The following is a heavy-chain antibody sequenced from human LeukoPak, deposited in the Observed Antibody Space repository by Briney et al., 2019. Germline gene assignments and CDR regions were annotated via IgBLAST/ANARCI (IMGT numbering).Heavy chain of an antibody. Sequence: GGSLRLSCATSGFTFSSYFWMHWVRQAPGKGLVWVSRIRSDGGSSTYADSVKGRFTISRDSAKNTLYLQMNSLRAEDTAVYYCVRDLDLGGYSSFVSWGQGTLVTVSS. J-gene: IGHJ4*02. CDR3: VRDLDLGGYSSFVS. CDR1: GFTFSSYFW. CDR2: IRSDGGSS. V-gene: IGHV3-74*01. D-gene: IGHD4-23*01.